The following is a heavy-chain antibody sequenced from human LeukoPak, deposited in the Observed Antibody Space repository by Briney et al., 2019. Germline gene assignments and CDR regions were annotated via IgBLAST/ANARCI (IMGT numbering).Heavy chain of an antibody. CDR2: INTDGSRI. Sequence: QPGGSLRLSCAASGFTFSNYWMHWVRHAPGKGLVWVSRINTDGSRITYADSVKGRFTISRDNAMNTVYLQMNSLRAEDTAVYYCARVLSGSWDWFDPWGQGTLVTVSS. D-gene: IGHD3-22*01. J-gene: IGHJ5*02. CDR3: ARVLSGSWDWFDP. V-gene: IGHV3-74*01. CDR1: GFTFSNYW.